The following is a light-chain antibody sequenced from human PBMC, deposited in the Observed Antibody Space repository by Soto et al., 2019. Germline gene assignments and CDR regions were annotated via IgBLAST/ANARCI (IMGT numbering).Light chain of an antibody. Sequence: QSVLTQPASVSGSPGQSITISCTGTSSDVGFFNYVSWYQQHPGKAPKLMIYEVTNRPSGVSIRFSGSKSGNTAFLTISGLQAEDEADYYCCSYRSVNTVVFGRGTKVTVL. V-gene: IGLV2-14*01. CDR1: SSDVGFFNY. CDR3: CSYRSVNTVV. CDR2: EVT. J-gene: IGLJ2*01.